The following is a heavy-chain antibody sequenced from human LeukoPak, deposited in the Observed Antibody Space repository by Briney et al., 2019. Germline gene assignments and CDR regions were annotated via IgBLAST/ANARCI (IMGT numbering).Heavy chain of an antibody. CDR1: RYTFTDYY. V-gene: IGHV1-2*02. CDR2: IMPDSGAT. Sequence: ASVKVSCKPSRYTFTDYYIHWVRQAPGQGLEWMGWIMPDSGATNYAQKFQGRVTMTRDTSVSTAYLELSSLTSDDTAVYFCASDVAAHGSHNWFDPWGQGTLATVSS. J-gene: IGHJ5*02. D-gene: IGHD6-13*01. CDR3: ASDVAAHGSHNWFDP.